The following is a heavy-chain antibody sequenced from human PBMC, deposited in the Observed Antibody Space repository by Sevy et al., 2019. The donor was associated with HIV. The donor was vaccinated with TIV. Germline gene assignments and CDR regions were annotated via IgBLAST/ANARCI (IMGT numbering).Heavy chain of an antibody. CDR3: ARGNMITFGRVIATFDA. CDR1: GYTFTGHY. Sequence: ASLKVSCKASGYTFTGHYIHWVRQAPGQGLEWMGLINPNSGATKYAQKFQGRVTMTRDTSISAAYMDLSGLRSDDTAVYYCARGNMITFGRVIATFDAWGRGTQVTVSS. V-gene: IGHV1-2*02. CDR2: INPNSGAT. J-gene: IGHJ4*02. D-gene: IGHD3-16*02.